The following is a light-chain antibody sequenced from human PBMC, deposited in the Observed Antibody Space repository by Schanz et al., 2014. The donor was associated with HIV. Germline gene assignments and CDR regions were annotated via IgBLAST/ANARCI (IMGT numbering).Light chain of an antibody. J-gene: IGKJ5*01. CDR1: QSVSSSY. CDR2: GAS. V-gene: IGKV3-20*01. CDR3: QQYDSSPQIT. Sequence: EIVLTQSPGTLSLSPGDRATLSCRASQSVSSSYLAWYQQKPGQAPRLLIYGASSRATGIPDRFSGSGSGTDFTLTISRLEPEDSAVYYCQQYDSSPQITFGQGTRLEIK.